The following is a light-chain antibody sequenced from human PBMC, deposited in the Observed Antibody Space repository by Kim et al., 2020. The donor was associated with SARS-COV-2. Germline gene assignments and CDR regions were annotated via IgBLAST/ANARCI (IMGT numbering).Light chain of an antibody. J-gene: IGLJ3*02. CDR3: QVWDSSSNWV. V-gene: IGLV3-21*03. Sequence: APGNTARITCGGNNIGSKSVHWYQQKPGQAPRLVIYDDSYRPSGIPERFSGSNSGNTATLTISRVEAGDEADYYCQVWDSSSNWVFGGGTQLTVL. CDR2: DDS. CDR1: NIGSKS.